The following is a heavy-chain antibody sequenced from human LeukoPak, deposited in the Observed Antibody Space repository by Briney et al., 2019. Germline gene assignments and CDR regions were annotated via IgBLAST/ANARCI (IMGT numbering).Heavy chain of an antibody. D-gene: IGHD3-22*01. CDR3: ARGLGHDSSAEDLYDY. V-gene: IGHV4-34*01. J-gene: IGHJ4*02. Sequence: SETLSLTCTVSGGSISSYYWSWIRQPPGKGLEWIGEINHSGSTNYNPSLKSRVTISVDTSKNQFSLKLSSVTAADTAVYYCARGLGHDSSAEDLYDYWGQGTLVTVSS. CDR2: INHSGST. CDR1: GGSISSYY.